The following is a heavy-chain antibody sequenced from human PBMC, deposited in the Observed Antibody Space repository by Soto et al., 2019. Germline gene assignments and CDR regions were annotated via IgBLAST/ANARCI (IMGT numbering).Heavy chain of an antibody. CDR3: ARDFTIFGVALGGMDV. Sequence: ASVKVSCKASGYTFTSYGISCARQAPGQGLEWMGWISAYNGNTNYAQKLQGRVTMTTDTSTSTAYMELRSLRSDDTAVYYCARDFTIFGVALGGMDVWGQGTAVTVSS. D-gene: IGHD3-3*01. V-gene: IGHV1-18*01. CDR1: GYTFTSYG. CDR2: ISAYNGNT. J-gene: IGHJ6*02.